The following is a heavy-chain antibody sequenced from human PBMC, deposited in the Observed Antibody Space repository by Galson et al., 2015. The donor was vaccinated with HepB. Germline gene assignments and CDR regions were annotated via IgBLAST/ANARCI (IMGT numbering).Heavy chain of an antibody. CDR2: ISYDGSNK. CDR1: GFTFSSYA. Sequence: SLRLSCAASGFTFSSYAMHWVRQAPGKGLEWVAVISYDGSNKYYADSVKGRFTISRDNSKNTLYLQMNSLRAEDTAVYYCARDELLSSGWYSWYSDLWGRGTLVTVSS. CDR3: ARDELLSSGWYSWYSDL. J-gene: IGHJ2*01. D-gene: IGHD6-19*01. V-gene: IGHV3-30*04.